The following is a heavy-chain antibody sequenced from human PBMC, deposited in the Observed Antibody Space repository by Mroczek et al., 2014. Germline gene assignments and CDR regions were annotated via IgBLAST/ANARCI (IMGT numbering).Heavy chain of an antibody. J-gene: IGHJ4*02. CDR1: GGSFSGYY. D-gene: IGHD4-17*01. V-gene: IGHV4-34*01. CDR2: INHSGST. CDR3: ASTSDYGDYEGDY. Sequence: QVQLQQWGAGLLKPSETLSLTCAVYGGSFSGYYWSWIRQPPGKGLEWIGEINHSGSTNYNPSLKSRVTISVDTSKNQFSLKLSSVTAADTAVYYCASTSDYGDYEGDYWGQGTLVTVSS.